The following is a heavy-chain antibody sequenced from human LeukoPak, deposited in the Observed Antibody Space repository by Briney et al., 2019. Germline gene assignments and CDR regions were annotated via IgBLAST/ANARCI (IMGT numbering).Heavy chain of an antibody. CDR1: GFSLSSYA. CDR3: ARVVPYYDFWSGPVDY. D-gene: IGHD3-3*01. Sequence: GGSLRLSCTASGFSLSSYAMHWVRQAPGKGLEYISAISSNGRSAYYANTVKGRFTISRDISKNMVYLHMGSLRPEDMAVYYCARVVPYYDFWSGPVDYWGQGILVTVST. CDR2: ISSNGRSA. J-gene: IGHJ4*02. V-gene: IGHV3-64*01.